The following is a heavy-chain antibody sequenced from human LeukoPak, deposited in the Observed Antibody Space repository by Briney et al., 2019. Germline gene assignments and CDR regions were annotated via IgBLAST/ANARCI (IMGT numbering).Heavy chain of an antibody. CDR2: ISFDGNHK. V-gene: IGHV3-30*04. CDR1: GFTFSSYA. CDR3: AADRDGYDWWYMDV. Sequence: PGRSLRLSCAASGFTFSSYAIHWVRQAPGKGLEWVAVISFDGNHKYYADSVKGRFTISRDKSKNTLYLQMNSLRAEDTAVYYCAADRDGYDWWYMDVWGKGTTVTVSS. J-gene: IGHJ6*03. D-gene: IGHD5-24*01.